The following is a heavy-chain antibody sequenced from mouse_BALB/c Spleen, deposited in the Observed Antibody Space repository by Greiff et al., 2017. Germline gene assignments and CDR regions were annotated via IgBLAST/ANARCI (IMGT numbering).Heavy chain of an antibody. Sequence: VQLQQPGAELVKPGASVKPSCKASGYTFTSYWMHWVKQRPGQGLEWIGEINPSNGRTNYNEKFKSKATLTVDKSSSTAYMQLSSLTSEDSAVYYCARGDGNYVLYAMDFWGQGTSVTVSS. V-gene: IGHV1S81*02. J-gene: IGHJ4*01. CDR3: ARGDGNYVLYAMDF. D-gene: IGHD2-1*01. CDR2: INPSNGRT. CDR1: GYTFTSYW.